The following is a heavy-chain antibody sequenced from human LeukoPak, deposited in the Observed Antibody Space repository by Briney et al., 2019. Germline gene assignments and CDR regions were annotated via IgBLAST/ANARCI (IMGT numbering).Heavy chain of an antibody. CDR1: GYTFTSYY. CDR2: IIPIFGTA. D-gene: IGHD3-22*01. Sequence: ASVKVSCKASGYTFTSYYMHWVRQAPGQGLEWMGGIIPIFGTANYAQKFQGRVTITADESTSTAYMELSSLRSEDTAVYYCARTLLNYYDSSGYYSYFDYWGQGTLVTVSS. J-gene: IGHJ4*02. CDR3: ARTLLNYYDSSGYYSYFDY. V-gene: IGHV1-69*13.